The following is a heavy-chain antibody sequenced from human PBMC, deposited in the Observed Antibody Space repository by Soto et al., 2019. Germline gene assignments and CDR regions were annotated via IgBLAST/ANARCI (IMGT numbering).Heavy chain of an antibody. CDR2: VSYDGSST. Sequence: RGSLRLSCAASGFTFSSYGMHWVRQAPGKGLERVAVVSYDGSSTYYADSVKGRFTISRDNSKNTLYLQMNSLRAEDTAVYYCAKVDCSTTNCYWNDAFDIWGQGTMVTVSS. J-gene: IGHJ3*02. CDR1: GFTFSSYG. V-gene: IGHV3-30*18. D-gene: IGHD2-2*01. CDR3: AKVDCSTTNCYWNDAFDI.